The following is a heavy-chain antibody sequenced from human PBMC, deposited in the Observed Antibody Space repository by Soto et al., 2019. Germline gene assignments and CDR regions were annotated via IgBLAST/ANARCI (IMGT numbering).Heavy chain of an antibody. CDR3: ARGYLYSSTWYGDY. CDR2: ISYDGSNK. D-gene: IGHD6-13*01. V-gene: IGHV3-30-3*01. CDR1: GFIFSNYA. Sequence: PGGSLRLSCAASGFIFSNYAMHWVRQAPGEGLEWVAVISYDGSNKKYADSVKGRFTISRDNSKNTLSLQMNSLTADDTAVYYCARGYLYSSTWYGDYWGQGTLVTVSS. J-gene: IGHJ4*02.